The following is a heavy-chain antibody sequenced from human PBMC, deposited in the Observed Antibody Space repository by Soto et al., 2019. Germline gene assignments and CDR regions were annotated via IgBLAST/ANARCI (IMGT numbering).Heavy chain of an antibody. V-gene: IGHV4-59*01. J-gene: IGHJ5*02. CDR2: VYYRGST. D-gene: IGHD2-8*01. Sequence: QVQLQESGPGLVRPSETLSLTCTVSGGAISTYYWSWLRQSPGKGLGWIAYVYYRGSTNYHPSLKTRVTNWGDTSKNESSLSLTSVAAADTAVYVWARGGMVYANRGGFGPWGQGTQVTVSS. CDR3: ARGGMVYANRGGFGP. CDR1: GGAISTYY.